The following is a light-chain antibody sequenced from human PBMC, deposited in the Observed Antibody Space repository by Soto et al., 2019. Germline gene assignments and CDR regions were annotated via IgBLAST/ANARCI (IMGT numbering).Light chain of an antibody. CDR1: QSVSSN. V-gene: IGKV3-15*01. CDR2: GAS. J-gene: IGKJ2*01. Sequence: EIVMTQSPATLSVSPGERATLSCRASQSVSSNLAWYQQKPGQAPRLLIYGASTRATGIPARFSGSGSGTEFTLPIRRLQSEDFAVYYCQQYNNWPPMYTFGQGTKLEIK. CDR3: QQYNNWPPMYT.